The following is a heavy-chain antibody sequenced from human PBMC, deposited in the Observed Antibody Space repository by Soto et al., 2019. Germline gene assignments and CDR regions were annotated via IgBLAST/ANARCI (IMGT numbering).Heavy chain of an antibody. V-gene: IGHV4-31*03. Sequence: SETLSLTCTVSGGSISSGGYYWSWIRQHPGKGLEWIGYIYYSGSTYYNPSLKSRVTISVDTSKNQFSLKLSSVTAADTAVYYCARDSRELLYPYFDYWGQGILVTVSS. CDR1: GGSISSGGYY. CDR2: IYYSGST. J-gene: IGHJ4*02. D-gene: IGHD3-10*01. CDR3: ARDSRELLYPYFDY.